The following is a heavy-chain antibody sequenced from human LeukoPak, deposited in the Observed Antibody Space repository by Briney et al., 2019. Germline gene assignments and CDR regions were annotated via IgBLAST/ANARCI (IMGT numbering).Heavy chain of an antibody. V-gene: IGHV4-4*07. Sequence: PSETLSLTCTVSGGSISSYYWSWIRQPAGKGLEWIGRIYSSGNTHYNPSLKSRLTMSVGTSKNQFSLKLSSVTAADTAVYYCARAPPMGATYFDYWGQGTLVTVSS. CDR1: GGSISSYY. CDR2: IYSSGNT. CDR3: ARAPPMGATYFDY. J-gene: IGHJ4*02. D-gene: IGHD1-26*01.